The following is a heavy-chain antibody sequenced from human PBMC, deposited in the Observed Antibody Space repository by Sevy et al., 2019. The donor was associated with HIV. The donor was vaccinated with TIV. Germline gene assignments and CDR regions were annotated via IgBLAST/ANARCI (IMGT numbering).Heavy chain of an antibody. V-gene: IGHV1-69*13. CDR2: LIPIIGTA. D-gene: IGHD3-22*01. Sequence: ASVKVSCKASGGTFSSYAISWVRQAPGQGLEWMGGLIPIIGTANYAQKFQGRVTITADESTSTAYMELSSLRSEDTAVYYCARDYYDSSGYPFDIWVQGTMVTVSS. CDR1: GGTFSSYA. CDR3: ARDYYDSSGYPFDI. J-gene: IGHJ3*02.